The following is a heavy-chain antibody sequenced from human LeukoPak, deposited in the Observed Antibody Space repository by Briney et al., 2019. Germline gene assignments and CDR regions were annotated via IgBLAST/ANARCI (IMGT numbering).Heavy chain of an antibody. CDR2: ISAYNGNT. Sequence: VASVKVSCKASGYTFTSYGISWVRQAPGQGLEWMGWISAYNGNTNYAQKLQGRVTMTTDTSTSTAYMELRSLRSDDTAVYYCARAITMVRGVIGYYYGMDVWGQGTTVTVSS. CDR3: ARAITMVRGVIGYYYGMDV. J-gene: IGHJ6*02. V-gene: IGHV1-18*01. CDR1: GYTFTSYG. D-gene: IGHD3-10*01.